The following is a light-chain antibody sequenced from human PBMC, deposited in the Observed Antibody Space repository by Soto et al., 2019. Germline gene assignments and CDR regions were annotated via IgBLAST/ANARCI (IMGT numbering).Light chain of an antibody. Sequence: QPVLTQPPSASGSPGQSVTISCTGTSSEVGGYNYVSWYQQHPGKAPKLMIYEVSKRPSGVPDRFSGSKSGNTASLTVSGLQAEDEADYYCSSYAGSNNLVFGGGTKVTVL. J-gene: IGLJ2*01. V-gene: IGLV2-8*01. CDR3: SSYAGSNNLV. CDR2: EVS. CDR1: SSEVGGYNY.